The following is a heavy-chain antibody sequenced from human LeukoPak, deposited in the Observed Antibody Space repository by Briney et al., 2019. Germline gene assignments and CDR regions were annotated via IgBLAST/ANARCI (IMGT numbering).Heavy chain of an antibody. Sequence: SETLSLTCAVYGGSFSGYYWSCIRQPPGKGLEWVGEINHSGRTNYNPSLKSRVTISVDTSKNQFSLKLSSVTAADTAVYYCARHYYGSENYYFDFWGQGTLVTASS. CDR2: INHSGRT. J-gene: IGHJ4*02. CDR3: ARHYYGSENYYFDF. CDR1: GGSFSGYY. D-gene: IGHD3-10*01. V-gene: IGHV4-34*01.